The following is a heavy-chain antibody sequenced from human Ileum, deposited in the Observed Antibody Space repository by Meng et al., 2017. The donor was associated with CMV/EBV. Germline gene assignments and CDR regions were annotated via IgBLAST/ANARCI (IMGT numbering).Heavy chain of an antibody. Sequence: GESLKISCAASGFTFSSYSMNWVRQAPGKGLEWVSSISSSSSYIYYADSVKGRFTISRDNAKNSLDLQMNSLRAEDTAVYYCARVRGGLSSSWYFFDYWGQGTLVTVSS. CDR1: GFTFSSYS. V-gene: IGHV3-21*01. D-gene: IGHD6-13*01. CDR2: ISSSSSYI. J-gene: IGHJ4*02. CDR3: ARVRGGLSSSWYFFDY.